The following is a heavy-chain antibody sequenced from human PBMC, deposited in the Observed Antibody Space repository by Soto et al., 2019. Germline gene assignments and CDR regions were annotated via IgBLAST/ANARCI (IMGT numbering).Heavy chain of an antibody. CDR3: ARDPRVPIAVADVNWFDP. Sequence: QVQLVESGGGVVQPGRSLRLSCAASGFTFSSYGMHWVRQAPGKGLEWVAVIWYDGSNKYYADSVKGRFTISRDNSKNTLYLQMNSLRAEDTAVYYCARDPRVPIAVADVNWFDPWGQGTLVTVSS. CDR2: IWYDGSNK. V-gene: IGHV3-33*01. J-gene: IGHJ5*02. D-gene: IGHD6-19*01. CDR1: GFTFSSYG.